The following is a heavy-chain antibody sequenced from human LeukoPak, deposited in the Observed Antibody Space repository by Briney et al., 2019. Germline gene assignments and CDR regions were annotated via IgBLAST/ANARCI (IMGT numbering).Heavy chain of an antibody. D-gene: IGHD6-13*01. CDR1: GYTFTGYY. CDR2: INPNSGGT. V-gene: IGHV1-2*02. CDR3: AREEIAASEVYNWFDP. Sequence: ASVKVSCKASGYTFTGYYMHWVRQAPGQGLEWMGWINPNSGGTNYAQKFQGRVTMTRDTSISTAYMELSRLRSDDTAVYYCAREEIAASEVYNWFDPWGQGTLVTVSS. J-gene: IGHJ5*02.